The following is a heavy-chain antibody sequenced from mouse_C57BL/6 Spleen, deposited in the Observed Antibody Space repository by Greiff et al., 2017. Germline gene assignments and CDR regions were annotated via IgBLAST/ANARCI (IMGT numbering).Heavy chain of an antibody. D-gene: IGHD1-1*01. V-gene: IGHV6-3*01. J-gene: IGHJ2*01. Sequence: DVHLVESGGGLVQPGGSMKLSCVASGFTFSNYWMNWVRQSPEKGLEWVAQIRLKSDNYATHYAESVKGRFTISRDDSKSSVYLQMNNLRAEDTGIYYCTPLITTDFDYWGQGTTLTVSS. CDR3: TPLITTDFDY. CDR2: IRLKSDNYAT. CDR1: GFTFSNYW.